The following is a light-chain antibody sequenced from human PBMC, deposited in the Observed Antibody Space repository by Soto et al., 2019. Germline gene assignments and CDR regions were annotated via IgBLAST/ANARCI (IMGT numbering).Light chain of an antibody. J-gene: IGKJ1*01. CDR3: QHYNSYSPWT. Sequence: DIQMTQSPSTLSASVGDRVTITCRASQSISSWLAWYQQKPGKAPKLLIYKASSLESGVTSRFSGSGSGTEFTLTISSLQPDDFATYYCQHYNSYSPWTFGQGTKVEIK. V-gene: IGKV1-5*03. CDR1: QSISSW. CDR2: KAS.